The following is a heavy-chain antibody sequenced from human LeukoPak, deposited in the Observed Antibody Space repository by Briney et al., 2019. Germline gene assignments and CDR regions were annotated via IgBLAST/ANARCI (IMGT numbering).Heavy chain of an antibody. CDR1: GYTFTGYY. V-gene: IGHV1-2*02. CDR3: ATSSPFSYYFDY. CDR2: INPNSGGT. J-gene: IGHJ4*02. D-gene: IGHD2-2*01. Sequence: ASVKVSCKASGYTFTGYYMHWVRQAPGQGLEWMGWINPNSGGTNYAQKFQGRVTMTRDTSISTAYMELSRLRSDDTAVYYCATSSPFSYYFDYWGQGTLVTVSS.